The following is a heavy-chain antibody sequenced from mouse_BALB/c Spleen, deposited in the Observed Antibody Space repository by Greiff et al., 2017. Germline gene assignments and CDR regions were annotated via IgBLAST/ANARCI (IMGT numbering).Heavy chain of an antibody. Sequence: EVKLMESGGGLVKPGGSLKLSCAASGFTFSDYYMYWVRQTPEKRLEWVATISDGGSYTYYPDSVKGRFTISRDNAKNNLYLQMSCLKSEDTAMYYCARGLGRGACFAYWGQGTLVTVSA. CDR2: ISDGGSYT. J-gene: IGHJ3*01. CDR3: ARGLGRGACFAY. CDR1: GFTFSDYY. V-gene: IGHV5-4*02. D-gene: IGHD4-1*01.